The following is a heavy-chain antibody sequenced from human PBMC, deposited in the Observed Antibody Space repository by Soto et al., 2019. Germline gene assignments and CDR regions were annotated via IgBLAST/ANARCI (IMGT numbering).Heavy chain of an antibody. CDR3: ARGGGVTTTGDDY. CDR2: IYHSGST. J-gene: IGHJ4*02. Sequence: QLQLQESGSGLVKPSQTLSLTCAVSGGSINTATHSWSWIRQPPGKGLEWIGYIYHSGSTYYNPSVKSRVNISIDKSNNQCALRLSSVTAADTDVYYCARGGGVTTTGDDYWGQGILVTVSS. V-gene: IGHV4-30-2*01. D-gene: IGHD4-4*01. CDR1: GGSINTATHS.